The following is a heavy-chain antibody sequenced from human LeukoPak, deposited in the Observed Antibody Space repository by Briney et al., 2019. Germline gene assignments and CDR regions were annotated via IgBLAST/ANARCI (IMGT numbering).Heavy chain of an antibody. Sequence: GGSLRLSCAASGFTFSSYGMSWVRQAPGKGLEWVSAISGSGGSTYYADSVKGRFTISRDNSKNTLYLQMNSLGAEDTAVYYCAKDRRSGWSYYFDYWGQGTLVTVSS. V-gene: IGHV3-23*01. J-gene: IGHJ4*02. CDR3: AKDRRSGWSYYFDY. D-gene: IGHD6-19*01. CDR1: GFTFSSYG. CDR2: ISGSGGST.